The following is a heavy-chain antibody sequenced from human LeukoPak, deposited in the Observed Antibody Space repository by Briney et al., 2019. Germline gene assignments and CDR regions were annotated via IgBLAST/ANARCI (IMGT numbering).Heavy chain of an antibody. CDR1: GGTFSSYA. J-gene: IGHJ4*02. Sequence: SVKVSCKASGGTFSSYAISWVRQAPGQGLEWMGRIIPILGIANYAQKFQGRVTITADKSTSTAYMELSSLRSEDTAVYYCAREVLGITMIVVVPFDYWGQGTLVTVSS. D-gene: IGHD3-22*01. CDR2: IIPILGIA. V-gene: IGHV1-69*04. CDR3: AREVLGITMIVVVPFDY.